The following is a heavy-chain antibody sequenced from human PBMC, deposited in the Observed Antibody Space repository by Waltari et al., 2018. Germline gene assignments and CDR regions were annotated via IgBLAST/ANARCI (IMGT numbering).Heavy chain of an antibody. Sequence: QVQLVQSGAEVKKPGASVKVSCKASGYTFTGYVMHWVRQAPGQRLEWMGWINAGSGNTKFSEKFQGRVTSTRDTSASTAYMELSSLRSEDTAVYYCARGYCVGGKCYPDYWGQGTLVTVSS. J-gene: IGHJ4*02. CDR1: GYTFTGYV. CDR2: INAGSGNT. CDR3: ARGYCVGGKCYPDY. D-gene: IGHD2-15*01. V-gene: IGHV1-3*01.